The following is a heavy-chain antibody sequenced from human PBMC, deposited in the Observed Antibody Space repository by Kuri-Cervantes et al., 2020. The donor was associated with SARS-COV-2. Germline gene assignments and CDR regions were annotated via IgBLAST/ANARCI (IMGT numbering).Heavy chain of an antibody. D-gene: IGHD3-16*01. CDR1: GFTFSSYS. J-gene: IGHJ4*02. V-gene: IGHV3-48*01. CDR2: ISSSSSTI. CDR3: ASNGWGFRNPGGVSGFDY. Sequence: GGSLRPSCAASGFTFSSYSMNWVRQAPGKGLEWVSYISSSSSTIYYADSVKGRFTISRDNAKNSLYLQMNSLRAEDTAVYYCASNGWGFRNPGGVSGFDYWGQGTLVTVSS.